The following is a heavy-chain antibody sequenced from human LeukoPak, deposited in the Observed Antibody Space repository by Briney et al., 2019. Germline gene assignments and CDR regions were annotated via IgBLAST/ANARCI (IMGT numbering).Heavy chain of an antibody. J-gene: IGHJ4*02. CDR3: ARASGGTLNY. V-gene: IGHV3-21*01. CDR1: GFPFSSYS. CDR2: ISSSSSYI. D-gene: IGHD3-10*01. Sequence: GGSLRLSCAASGFPFSSYSMNWVRQAPGKGLEWVSSISSSSSYIYYADSVKGRFTISRDNAKNSLYLQMNSLRAEDTAVYYCARASGGTLNYWGQGTLVTVSS.